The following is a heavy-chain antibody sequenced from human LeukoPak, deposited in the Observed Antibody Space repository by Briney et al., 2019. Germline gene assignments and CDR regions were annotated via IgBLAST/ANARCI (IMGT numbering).Heavy chain of an antibody. CDR3: ARGWEQIKTDWGFSGMDGFDI. Sequence: PSETLSLTCTVSGGSISSSSYYWGWIRQPPGKGLEWIGSIYYSGSTYYNPSLKSRVTISVDTSKNQFSLKLSSVTAADTALYYCARGWEQIKTDWGFSGMDGFDIWGQGTMVTVSS. CDR2: IYYSGST. CDR1: GGSISSSSYY. D-gene: IGHD7-27*01. J-gene: IGHJ3*02. V-gene: IGHV4-39*07.